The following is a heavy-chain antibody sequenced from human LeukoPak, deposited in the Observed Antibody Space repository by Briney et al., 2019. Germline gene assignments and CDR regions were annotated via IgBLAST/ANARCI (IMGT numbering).Heavy chain of an antibody. V-gene: IGHV4-39*01. Sequence: SETLSLTCTVSGGSISSSSYYWGWIRQPPGKGLEWIGSIYYSGSTYYNPSLKSRVTISVDTSENQFSLKLSSVTAADTAVYYCARLCIRYYDFWSGPHHFDYWGQGTLVTVSS. CDR1: GGSISSSSYY. D-gene: IGHD3-3*01. CDR3: ARLCIRYYDFWSGPHHFDY. J-gene: IGHJ4*02. CDR2: IYYSGST.